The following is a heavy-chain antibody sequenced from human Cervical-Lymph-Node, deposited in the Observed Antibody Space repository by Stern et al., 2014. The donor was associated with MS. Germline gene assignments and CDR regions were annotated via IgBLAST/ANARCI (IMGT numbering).Heavy chain of an antibody. CDR2: INHSGST. CDR3: ASLQRLRTVYGDHEADFDY. Sequence: QVQLQQWGAGLLKPSETLSLTCAVYGGSFSGYYWSWIRQPPGKGLEWIGEINHSGSTNYNPSLKSRVTISVDTSKNQFSLKLSSVTAADTAVYYCASLQRLRTVYGDHEADFDYWGQGTLVTVSS. J-gene: IGHJ4*02. CDR1: GGSFSGYY. V-gene: IGHV4-34*01. D-gene: IGHD4-17*01.